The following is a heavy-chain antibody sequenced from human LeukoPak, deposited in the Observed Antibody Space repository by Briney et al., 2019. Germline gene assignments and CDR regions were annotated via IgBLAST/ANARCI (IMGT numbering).Heavy chain of an antibody. Sequence: GASVKVSCKASGYTFTGYYMHWVRQAPGQGREWMGWINPNSGGTNYAQKFQGRVTMTGDTSISTAYMELSRLRSDDTAVYYCARGGYSYGYYYYYMDVWGKGTTVTVSS. J-gene: IGHJ6*03. V-gene: IGHV1-2*02. CDR1: GYTFTGYY. CDR3: ARGGYSYGYYYYYMDV. D-gene: IGHD5-18*01. CDR2: INPNSGGT.